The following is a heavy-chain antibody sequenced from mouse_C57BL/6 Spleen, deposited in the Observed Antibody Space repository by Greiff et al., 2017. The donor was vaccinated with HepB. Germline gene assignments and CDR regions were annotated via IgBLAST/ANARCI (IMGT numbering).Heavy chain of an antibody. V-gene: IGHV1-64*01. J-gene: IGHJ3*01. CDR2: IHPNSGST. Sequence: QVQLQQPGAELVKPGASVKLSCKASGYTFTSYWMHWVKQRPGQGLEWIGMIHPNSGSTNYNEKFKSKATLTVDKSSSTAYMQLSSLTSEDSAVYYCASGYYDYDWFAYWGQGTLVTVSA. CDR3: ASGYYDYDWFAY. D-gene: IGHD2-4*01. CDR1: GYTFTSYW.